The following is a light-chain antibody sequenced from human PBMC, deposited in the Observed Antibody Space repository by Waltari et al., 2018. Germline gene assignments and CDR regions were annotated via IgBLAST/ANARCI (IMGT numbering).Light chain of an antibody. CDR2: GAS. CDR1: PSVSSN. Sequence: IVMTQSPATLSVSPGERVTLSCRASPSVSSNLAWYQKRAGQAPRLLIYGASTRATGIPARFSGSGSGTEFTLTISTLQSEDFAVYYCQQYNTWPPLTFGGGTKVEIK. CDR3: QQYNTWPPLT. V-gene: IGKV3-15*01. J-gene: IGKJ4*01.